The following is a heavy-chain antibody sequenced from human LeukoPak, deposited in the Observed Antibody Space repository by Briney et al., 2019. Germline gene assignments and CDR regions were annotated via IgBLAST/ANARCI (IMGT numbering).Heavy chain of an antibody. CDR3: ANTDDGYGDGY. J-gene: IGHJ4*02. CDR2: ISGSGGST. V-gene: IGHV3-23*01. CDR1: GFTFSSYA. D-gene: IGHD5-12*01. Sequence: PGGSLRLSCAASGFTFSSYAMSWVRQAPGKGLEWVSAISGSGGSTYYADSVKGRFTISRGNSKNTLYLQMNSLRAEDTAVYYCANTDDGYGDGYWGQGTLVTVSS.